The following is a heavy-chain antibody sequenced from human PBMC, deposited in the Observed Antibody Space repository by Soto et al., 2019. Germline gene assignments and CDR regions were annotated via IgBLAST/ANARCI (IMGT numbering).Heavy chain of an antibody. CDR3: ARSPSDLSSGYLAY. CDR2: ISSSSSYI. V-gene: IGHV3-21*01. CDR1: GFTFISYS. J-gene: IGHJ4*02. Sequence: LRLSCAASGFTFISYSMNWVRQAPGKGLEWVSSISSSSSYIYYADSVKGRFTISRDNAKNSLYLQMDSLRAEDTAVYYCARSPSDLSSGYLAYWGQGTLVTVSS. D-gene: IGHD3-22*01.